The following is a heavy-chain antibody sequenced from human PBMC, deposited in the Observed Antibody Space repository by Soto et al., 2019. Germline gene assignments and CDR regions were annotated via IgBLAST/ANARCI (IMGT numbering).Heavy chain of an antibody. J-gene: IGHJ4*02. V-gene: IGHV3-21*01. Sequence: SLRLSCAASGFTFSTYGMNWARQAPGKGLEWLSSISDSGHYIYYVDSVKGRFSISRDNAENSLYLQMTGLRAEDTAVYYCAREDTYGLYVDYWGQGTLVTVSS. CDR2: ISDSGHYI. CDR3: AREDTYGLYVDY. D-gene: IGHD5-18*01. CDR1: GFTFSTYG.